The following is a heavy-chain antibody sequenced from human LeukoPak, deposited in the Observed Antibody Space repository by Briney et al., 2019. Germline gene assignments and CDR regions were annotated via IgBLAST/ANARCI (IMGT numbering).Heavy chain of an antibody. CDR3: ARDKVIASAGTPNWFDP. J-gene: IGHJ5*02. D-gene: IGHD6-13*01. CDR1: GYTFNSYG. Sequence: GASVKVSCKASGYTFNSYGISWVRQAPGQGLEWVGWISAYDGNTNYAQKFQGRVTMTTDTSTSTAYMELRSLRSDDTAVYYCARDKVIASAGTPNWFDPWGQGTLVTVS. V-gene: IGHV1-18*01. CDR2: ISAYDGNT.